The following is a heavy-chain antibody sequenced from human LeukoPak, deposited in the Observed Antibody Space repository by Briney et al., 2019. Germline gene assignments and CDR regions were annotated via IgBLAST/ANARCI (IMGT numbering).Heavy chain of an antibody. CDR1: GSTFTSHG. Sequence: SVTVSCKASGSTFTSHGISWVRQAPGQGLGWMGWISAYNGDTKNAQKIQGRITMTTDTSTSTAYMELRSLSSDATAVYYCARPLITMFDEGTFDIWGQGTMVTVSS. J-gene: IGHJ3*02. D-gene: IGHD3-3*01. V-gene: IGHV1-18*01. CDR3: ARPLITMFDEGTFDI. CDR2: ISAYNGDT.